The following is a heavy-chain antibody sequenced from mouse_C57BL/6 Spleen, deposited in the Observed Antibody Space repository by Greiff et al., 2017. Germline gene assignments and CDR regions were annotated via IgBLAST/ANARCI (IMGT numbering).Heavy chain of an antibody. J-gene: IGHJ2*01. CDR2: IVPETGGT. D-gene: IGHD1-1*01. Sequence: QVQLQQSGAELVRPGASVTLSCKASGYTFTDYEMYWVKQTPVHGLEWIVAIVPETGGTSYNQKFKGTAILPADKSSSPAYMELRSLTSEDSAVYYCTRGTTVGATGNYFDYWGKGTTLTVSS. CDR1: GYTFTDYE. CDR3: TRGTTVGATGNYFDY. V-gene: IGHV1-15*01.